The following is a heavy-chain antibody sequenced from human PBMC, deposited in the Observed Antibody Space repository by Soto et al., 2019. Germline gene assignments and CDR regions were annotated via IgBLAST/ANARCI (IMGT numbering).Heavy chain of an antibody. D-gene: IGHD3-10*01. CDR2: IIPYLSVS. V-gene: IGHV1-69*02. CDR3: ATSFGSGYRAFDY. CDR1: GDTFNFYT. Sequence: QVQLVQSGAEVKKPGSSLRVSCKASGDTFNFYTINWVRQAPGLGLEWLGRIIPYLSVSNYAQKFQGRVTITEEKSTNTAYLEVRSLRSEDTAMYYCATSFGSGYRAFDYWGQGALVTVSS. J-gene: IGHJ4*02.